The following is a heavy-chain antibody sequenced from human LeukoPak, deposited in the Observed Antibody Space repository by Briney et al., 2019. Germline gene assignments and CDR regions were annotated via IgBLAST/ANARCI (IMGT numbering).Heavy chain of an antibody. J-gene: IGHJ5*02. CDR1: GYSSSNYG. CDR2: IHIYRGNT. Sequence: ASVKVPCKASGYSSSNYGISWMRQAPGQGLEWMGWIHIYRGNTNYAQKFQGRVTMTTDTSTSTVYMEVRGLRSDDTAMYYCARDVGITVADSFDPWGQGTLVTVSS. CDR3: ARDVGITVADSFDP. V-gene: IGHV1-18*01. D-gene: IGHD6-13*01.